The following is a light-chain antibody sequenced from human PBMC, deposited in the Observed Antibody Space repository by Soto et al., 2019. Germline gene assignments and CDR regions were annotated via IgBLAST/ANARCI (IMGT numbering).Light chain of an antibody. CDR1: QSVSSN. J-gene: IGKJ1*01. CDR3: QQYNNWPQT. CDR2: GAS. Sequence: EIVMTQSPATLSVSPGERATLSCRASQSVSSNLAWYQQKPGQAPRLLIYGASTRATGIPARFSGSGSGTEFTLPISGLQSEDFGVYYCQQYNNWPQTFGQGTKVEIK. V-gene: IGKV3-15*01.